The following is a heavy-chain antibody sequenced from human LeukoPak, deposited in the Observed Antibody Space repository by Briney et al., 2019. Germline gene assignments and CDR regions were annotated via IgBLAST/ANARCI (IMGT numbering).Heavy chain of an antibody. CDR3: ARGSPNWRNGLDT. CDR2: LNGDGSST. J-gene: IGHJ3*02. D-gene: IGHD1-20*01. CDR1: GFTFSNYW. V-gene: IGHV3-74*01. Sequence: HPGGSMRLSCAASGFTFSNYWMHWVRQAPGKGLVWVSRLNGDGSSTNYADSVKGRFTISRDNAKNTLHLQMNSLRAEDTAVYYCARGSPNWRNGLDTWGQGTMVTVSS.